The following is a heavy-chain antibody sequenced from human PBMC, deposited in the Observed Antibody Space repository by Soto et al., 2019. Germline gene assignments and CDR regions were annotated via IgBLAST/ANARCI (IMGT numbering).Heavy chain of an antibody. D-gene: IGHD3-22*01. CDR3: ATGSGYYYDSSGYRAHYYFYC. V-gene: IGHV5-51*01. CDR2: IDPGDSDT. J-gene: IGHJ4*02. CDR1: GYSFTSYW. Sequence: GESLKISCKGSGYSFTSYWIGWVRQMPGKGLEWMGVIDPGDSDTRYSPFFQGQVTISADKSISTAYLQCSSLKASDTAMYYCATGSGYYYDSSGYRAHYYFYCWGQGTLVTVSS.